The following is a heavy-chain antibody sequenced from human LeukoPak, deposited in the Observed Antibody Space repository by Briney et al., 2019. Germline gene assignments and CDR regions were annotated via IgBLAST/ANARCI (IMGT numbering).Heavy chain of an antibody. CDR3: ARDPTNTSGYYAYFDY. V-gene: IGHV1-18*01. Sequence: GASVLVSRKASGYTFRNYGITWVRQAPGQGLEWMGWISAYNSDTHYAQNLQGRVTMTTDTSTSTAYMELRSLRSDDTAVYYCARDPTNTSGYYAYFDYWGQGTLVTVSS. D-gene: IGHD5-12*01. J-gene: IGHJ4*02. CDR1: GYTFRNYG. CDR2: ISAYNSDT.